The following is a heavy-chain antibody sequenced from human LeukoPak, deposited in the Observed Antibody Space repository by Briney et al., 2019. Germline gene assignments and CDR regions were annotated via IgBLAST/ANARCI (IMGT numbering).Heavy chain of an antibody. CDR3: TRDSGSGGEDY. CDR2: IYYSGST. J-gene: IGHJ4*02. D-gene: IGHD5-12*01. CDR1: GGSISSRSYY. Sequence: PSETLSLTCTVSGGSISSRSYYWGWIRQPPGKGLEWIGSIYYSGSTYYNPSLKSRVTISIDTSKNQFSLKLSSVTAADTAVYYCTRDSGSGGEDYWGQGTLVTVSS. V-gene: IGHV4-39*07.